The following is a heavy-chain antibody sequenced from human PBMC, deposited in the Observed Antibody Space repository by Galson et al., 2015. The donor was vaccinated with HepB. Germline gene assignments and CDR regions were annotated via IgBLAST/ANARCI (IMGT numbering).Heavy chain of an antibody. D-gene: IGHD3-16*01. J-gene: IGHJ5*02. CDR3: ARNPAYTGWFDP. CDR2: MNPKSGDT. Sequence: SVKVSCKASGYTFTGYDINWVRQATGQGLEWVGWMNPKSGDTGYAQKFQGRVTMTRDTSISTAYMELSSLISEDTAVYYCARNPAYTGWFDPWGQGTLVTVSS. V-gene: IGHV1-8*01. CDR1: GYTFTGYD.